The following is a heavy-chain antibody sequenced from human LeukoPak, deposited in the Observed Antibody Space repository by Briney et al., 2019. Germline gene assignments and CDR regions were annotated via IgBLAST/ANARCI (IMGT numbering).Heavy chain of an antibody. CDR1: GGSISSSSYY. V-gene: IGHV4-39*07. Sequence: SETLSLTCTVSGGSISSSSYYWGWIRQPPGKGLEWIGSIYYSGSTYYNPSLKSRVTISVDTSKNQFSLKLSSVTAADTAVYYCASYSSSWYLGDYWGQGTLVTVSS. D-gene: IGHD6-13*01. J-gene: IGHJ4*02. CDR2: IYYSGST. CDR3: ASYSSSWYLGDY.